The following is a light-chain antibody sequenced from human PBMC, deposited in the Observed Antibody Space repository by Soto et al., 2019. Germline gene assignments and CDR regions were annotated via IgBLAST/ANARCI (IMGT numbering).Light chain of an antibody. J-gene: IGLJ2*01. CDR2: EGS. CDR3: CSYAGSSTFDVV. Sequence: QSALTQPASVSGSPGQSITISCTGTSSDVGSYNLVSWYQQHPGKAPKLMIYEGSKGPSGVSNRFSGSKSGNTASLTISGLQAEDEADYYCCSYAGSSTFDVVFGGGTKVTVL. CDR1: SSDVGSYNL. V-gene: IGLV2-23*01.